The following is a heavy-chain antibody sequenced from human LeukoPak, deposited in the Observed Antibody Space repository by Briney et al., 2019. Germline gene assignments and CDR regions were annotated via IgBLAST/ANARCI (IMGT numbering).Heavy chain of an antibody. CDR3: AKVGDYYGSGSSGKYYYYYMDV. CDR2: ISGSGGST. V-gene: IGHV3-23*01. J-gene: IGHJ6*03. D-gene: IGHD3-10*01. CDR1: GFTFSNAW. Sequence: GGSLRLSCAASGFTFSNAWMSCVRQAPGKGLKWVSAISGSGGSTSYTDSAKGRFTISRDNTQTTLYMQRNSLKHDDTTLYYCAKVGDYYGSGSSGKYYYYYMDVWGKGTTVSISS.